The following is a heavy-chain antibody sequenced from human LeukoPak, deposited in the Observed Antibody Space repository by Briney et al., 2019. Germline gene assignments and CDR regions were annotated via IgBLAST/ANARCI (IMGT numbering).Heavy chain of an antibody. CDR2: ISSSSGYI. CDR1: GFTLSSYS. J-gene: IGHJ3*02. Sequence: GGSLRLSCPASGFTLSSYSMNCVRQAPGKGLEWVSSISSSSGYIYYADSVKGRFTISRDNAKNSLYLQMNSLRAEDTAVYYCASWDYDAGAFDIWGQGTMVTVSS. CDR3: ASWDYDAGAFDI. D-gene: IGHD3-16*01. V-gene: IGHV3-21*01.